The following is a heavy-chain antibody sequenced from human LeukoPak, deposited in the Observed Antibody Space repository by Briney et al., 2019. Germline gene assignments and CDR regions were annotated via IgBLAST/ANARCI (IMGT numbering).Heavy chain of an antibody. V-gene: IGHV3-30*03. Sequence: PGRSLRLSCAASGFTFSSYGMHWVRQAPGKGLEWVAVISYDGSNKYYADSVKGRFTISRDNSKNTLYLQMNSLRAEDTAVYYCARVLSRYCSGGSCSPFDYWGQGTLVTVSS. CDR1: GFTFSSYG. D-gene: IGHD2-15*01. J-gene: IGHJ4*02. CDR3: ARVLSRYCSGGSCSPFDY. CDR2: ISYDGSNK.